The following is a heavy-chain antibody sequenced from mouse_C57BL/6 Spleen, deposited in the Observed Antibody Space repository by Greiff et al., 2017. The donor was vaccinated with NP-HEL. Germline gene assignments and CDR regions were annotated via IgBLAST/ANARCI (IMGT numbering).Heavy chain of an antibody. V-gene: IGHV5-6*01. CDR2: ISSGGSYT. D-gene: IGHD1-1*01. J-gene: IGHJ4*01. Sequence: EVQLVESGGDLVKPGGSLKLSCAASGFTFSSYGMSWVRQTPDKRLEWVATISSGGSYTYYPDNVKGRFTITRDNAKNTLYLQMSSLKSEDTAMYYCASGGYYYYGSSYGEAMDYWGQGTSVTVSS. CDR3: ASGGYYYYGSSYGEAMDY. CDR1: GFTFSSYG.